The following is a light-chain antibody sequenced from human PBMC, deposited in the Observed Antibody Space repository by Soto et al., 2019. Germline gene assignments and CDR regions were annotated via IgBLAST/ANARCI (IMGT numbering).Light chain of an antibody. Sequence: QSALTQPPSVSAAPGQKVTISCSGSSSNIGNNYVSWYQQLPGTAPKVLIYENNKRPSGIPDRFSGSKSGTSATLGITGHQTGDEADYYCGTWDSSLSAYVFGTGTKVTVL. V-gene: IGLV1-51*02. J-gene: IGLJ1*01. CDR1: SSNIGNNY. CDR2: ENN. CDR3: GTWDSSLSAYV.